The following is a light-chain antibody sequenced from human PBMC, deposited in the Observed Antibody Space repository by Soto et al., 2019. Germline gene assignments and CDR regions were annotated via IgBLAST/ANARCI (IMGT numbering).Light chain of an antibody. CDR1: NSNIGTNT. J-gene: IGLJ1*01. CDR2: TNN. CDR3: AAWDDSLGAYV. Sequence: QFVLTQPPSASGTPGQRVTISCSGSNSNIGTNTVNWYQQLPGTAPRLLIYTNNQRPSGVPQRFSGSKTGTSASLAIGGLQSEDGADYYCAAWDDSLGAYVFGTGTKVTVL. V-gene: IGLV1-44*01.